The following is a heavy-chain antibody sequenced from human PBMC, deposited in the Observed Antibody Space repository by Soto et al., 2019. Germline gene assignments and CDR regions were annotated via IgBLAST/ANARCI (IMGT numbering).Heavy chain of an antibody. Sequence: SVKVSCKTSGFTFSSSAVHWVRQARGHRLQWIGWIDVGSANANYAQMLQERVTISRDMSTSTAYMELSSLRSEDTAVYYCAVDYYDSSGYYAPPSGAFDIWGQGTMVTVSS. V-gene: IGHV1-58*01. D-gene: IGHD3-22*01. CDR1: GFTFSSSA. CDR3: AVDYYDSSGYYAPPSGAFDI. CDR2: IDVGSANA. J-gene: IGHJ3*02.